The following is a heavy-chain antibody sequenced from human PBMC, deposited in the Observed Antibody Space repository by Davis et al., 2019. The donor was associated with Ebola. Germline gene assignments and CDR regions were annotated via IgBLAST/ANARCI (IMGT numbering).Heavy chain of an antibody. Sequence: GSLRLSCSVSAGSVTSGIHYWTWIRQPPGKGLEWIGLIYHGGNTNYNPSLKSRVTISVDTSENQFSLKLTSVTAADTAVYYCAREGRPEGSTRTNYFYYGMDVWGQGTTVTVSS. CDR1: AGSVTSGIHY. CDR2: IYHGGNT. D-gene: IGHD2-2*01. V-gene: IGHV4-61*01. CDR3: AREGRPEGSTRTNYFYYGMDV. J-gene: IGHJ6*02.